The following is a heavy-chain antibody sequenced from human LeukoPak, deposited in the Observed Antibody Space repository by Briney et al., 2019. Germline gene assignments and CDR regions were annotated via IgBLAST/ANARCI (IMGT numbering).Heavy chain of an antibody. D-gene: IGHD3-3*01. J-gene: IGHJ4*02. Sequence: GGSLRLSCAASGFIFRNYDMSWVRQAPGKGLEWVSAIGGSGSSTYYADSVKGRFTISRDNSKNTLYLQMNSLRVEDTAVYFCVKDPSGNPPFDCWGQGTLVTVSS. CDR3: VKDPSGNPPFDC. CDR1: GFIFRNYD. CDR2: IGGSGSST. V-gene: IGHV3-23*01.